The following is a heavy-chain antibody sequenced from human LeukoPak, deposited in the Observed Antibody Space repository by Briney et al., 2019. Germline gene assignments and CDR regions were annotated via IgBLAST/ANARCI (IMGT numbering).Heavy chain of an antibody. V-gene: IGHV2-5*02. Sequence: SGPTLVKPTQTLTLTCTFSGFSLSTSGVGVGWIRQPPGKAMEWLALIYWDDDKRYSPSLKSRLTITKDTSKNQVVLTMTNMDPVDTATYCCAQRRVVATIWDYWGQGTLVTVSS. J-gene: IGHJ4*02. CDR2: IYWDDDK. CDR3: AQRRVVATIWDY. CDR1: GFSLSTSGVG. D-gene: IGHD5-12*01.